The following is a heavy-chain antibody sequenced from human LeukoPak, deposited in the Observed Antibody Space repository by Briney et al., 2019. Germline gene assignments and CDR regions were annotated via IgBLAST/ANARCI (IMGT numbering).Heavy chain of an antibody. D-gene: IGHD4-23*01. Sequence: SETLSLTCAVYGGSFSGYYWSWIRQPPGKGLEWIGYIYYSGSTNYNPSLKSRVTISVDTSKNQFSLKLSSVTAADTAVYYCARTTVVTPGYMDVWGKGTTVTVSS. CDR3: ARTTVVTPGYMDV. V-gene: IGHV4-59*01. CDR2: IYYSGST. CDR1: GGSFSGYY. J-gene: IGHJ6*03.